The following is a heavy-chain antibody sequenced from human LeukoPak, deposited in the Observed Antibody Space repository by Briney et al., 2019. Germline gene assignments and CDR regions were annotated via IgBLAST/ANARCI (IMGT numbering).Heavy chain of an antibody. D-gene: IGHD6-25*01. Sequence: PSETLSLTCTVSGGSISSSSYYWGWIRQPPGKGLEWIGYIYYSGSTNYNPSLKSRVTISVDTSKNQFSLKLSSVAAADTAVYYCARARYSSALGDAFDIWGQGTMVTVSS. CDR3: ARARYSSALGDAFDI. V-gene: IGHV4-61*05. CDR1: GGSISSSSYY. CDR2: IYYSGST. J-gene: IGHJ3*02.